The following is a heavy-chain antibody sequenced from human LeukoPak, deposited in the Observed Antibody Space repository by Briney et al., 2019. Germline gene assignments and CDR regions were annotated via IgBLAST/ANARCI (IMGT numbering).Heavy chain of an antibody. CDR2: IYDSGST. Sequence: SETLSLTCSVSGYSVSSGYYWGWIRQSPGQGLEWIASIYDSGSTYYNPSLKSRVTISVDTSKNQFSLKLSSVTAADTAVYYCATAVQYYYGSGLLYYFDYWGQGTLVTVSS. CDR3: ATAVQYYYGSGLLYYFDY. V-gene: IGHV4-38-2*02. J-gene: IGHJ4*02. CDR1: GYSVSSGYY. D-gene: IGHD3-10*01.